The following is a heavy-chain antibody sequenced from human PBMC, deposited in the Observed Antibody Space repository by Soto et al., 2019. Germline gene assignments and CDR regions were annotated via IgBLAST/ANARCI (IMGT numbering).Heavy chain of an antibody. CDR3: AATRVGPCSSSICFSGIFDGMDV. V-gene: IGHV3-30-3*01. CDR1: GFTISNYG. Sequence: HPVGSLRLSGAASGFTISNYGMHWVRQAPGKGLEWVAVISYDGTITYYADSVKGRFTISRDNSKNTLYLQMNSLRTEDTAVYYCAATRVGPCSSSICFSGIFDGMDVWGQGTTVTVSS. D-gene: IGHD2-2*01. CDR2: ISYDGTIT. J-gene: IGHJ6*02.